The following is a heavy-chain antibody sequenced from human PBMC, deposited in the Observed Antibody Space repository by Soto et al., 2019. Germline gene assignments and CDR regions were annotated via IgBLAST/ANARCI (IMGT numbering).Heavy chain of an antibody. Sequence: GSSVKVSCKASGYTFTGYYMHWVRQAPGQGLEWMGWINPNSGGTNYAQKFQGWVTMTRDTSISKAYMELSRLRSDDTAVYYCARGVYYGELDYWGQGALVTVSS. V-gene: IGHV1-2*04. CDR1: GYTFTGYY. D-gene: IGHD4-17*01. J-gene: IGHJ4*02. CDR3: ARGVYYGELDY. CDR2: INPNSGGT.